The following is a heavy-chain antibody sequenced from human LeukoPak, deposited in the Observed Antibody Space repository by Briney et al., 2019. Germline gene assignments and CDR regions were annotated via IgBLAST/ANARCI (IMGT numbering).Heavy chain of an antibody. CDR3: ARDRGYYYDSSGSLGFDP. V-gene: IGHV1-69*13. CDR2: VIPIFGTA. CDR1: GGTFSSYA. Sequence: SVKVSCKASGGTFSSYAISWVRQAPGQGLEWMGGVIPIFGTANYAQKFQGRVTITADESTSTAYMELSSLRSEDTAVYYCARDRGYYYDSSGSLGFDPWGQGTLVTVSS. J-gene: IGHJ5*02. D-gene: IGHD3-22*01.